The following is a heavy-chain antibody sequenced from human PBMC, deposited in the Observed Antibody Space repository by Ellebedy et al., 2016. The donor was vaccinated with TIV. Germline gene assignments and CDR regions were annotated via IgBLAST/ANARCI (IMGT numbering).Heavy chain of an antibody. CDR2: IIPIFGTA. Sequence: SVKVSCKASGGSFSSYAISWVRQAPGQGLEWMGGIIPIFGTANYAQKFQGRVTITADESTSTAYMELSSLRSEDTAVYYCARDIVPRGGSNWHYGLDVWGQGTTVTVSS. CDR1: GGSFSSYA. CDR3: ARDIVPRGGSNWHYGLDV. D-gene: IGHD2-15*01. V-gene: IGHV1-69*13. J-gene: IGHJ6*02.